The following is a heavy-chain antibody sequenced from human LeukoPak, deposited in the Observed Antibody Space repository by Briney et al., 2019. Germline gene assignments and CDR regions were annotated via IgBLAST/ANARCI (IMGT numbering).Heavy chain of an antibody. J-gene: IGHJ6*04. CDR3: ARDDMVRGIKYYYYGMDV. D-gene: IGHD3-10*01. CDR1: GYSISSGYY. CDR2: IYHSGST. Sequence: SETLFLTCAVSGYSISSGYYWGWIRQPPGKGLEWIGNIYHSGSTYYNPSLKSRVTISVDTSKNQFSLKLSSVTAADTAVYYCARDDMVRGIKYYYYGMDVWGKGTTVTVSS. V-gene: IGHV4-38-2*02.